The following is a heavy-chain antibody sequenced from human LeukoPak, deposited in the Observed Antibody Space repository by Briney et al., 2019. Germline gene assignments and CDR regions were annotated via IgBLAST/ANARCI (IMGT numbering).Heavy chain of an antibody. CDR3: GTDDFWSAYQFGPVY. D-gene: IGHD3-3*01. V-gene: IGHV4-59*01. CDR1: GGSINNYF. CDR2: VHHSGRT. J-gene: IGHJ4*02. Sequence: SGTLSLTCTVSGGSINNYFLFWIRQSPGKGPEWIGYVHHSGRTYNNPSLESRVTISVDTSRNRFSLKLNSVTAADTAMYYCGTDDFWSAYQFGPVYWGQGTLVTVSS.